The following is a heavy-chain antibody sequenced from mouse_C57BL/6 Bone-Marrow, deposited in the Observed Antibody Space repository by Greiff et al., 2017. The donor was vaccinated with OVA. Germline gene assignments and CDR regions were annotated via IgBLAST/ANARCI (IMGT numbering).Heavy chain of an antibody. Sequence: QVQLQQPGAELVRPGTSVKLSCTASGYTFTSYWMHWVKQRPGQGLEWIGVIDPSDSYTNYNQKFKGKATFTVDTSSSPAYMQLSSLTSEDAAVYYCARGTLDYWGQGTTLTVSS. CDR1: GYTFTSYW. J-gene: IGHJ2*01. V-gene: IGHV1-59*01. D-gene: IGHD3-3*01. CDR3: ARGTLDY. CDR2: IDPSDSYT.